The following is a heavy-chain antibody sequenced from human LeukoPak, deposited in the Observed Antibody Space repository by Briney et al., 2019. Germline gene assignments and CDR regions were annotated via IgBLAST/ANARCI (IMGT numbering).Heavy chain of an antibody. CDR2: IYYSGST. CDR3: ARDTNSFGVGYMDV. J-gene: IGHJ6*03. CDR1: GGSISSSSYY. V-gene: IGHV4-39*07. D-gene: IGHD5-18*01. Sequence: PSETLSLTCTVSGGSISSSSYYWGWIRQPPGKGLEWIGSIYYSGSTYYNPSLKSRVTISVDTSKNQFSLKLSSVTAADTAVYSCARDTNSFGVGYMDVWGKGTTVTVSS.